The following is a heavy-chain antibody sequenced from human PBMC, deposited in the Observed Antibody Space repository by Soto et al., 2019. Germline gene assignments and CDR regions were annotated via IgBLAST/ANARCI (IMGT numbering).Heavy chain of an antibody. D-gene: IGHD3-3*01. J-gene: IGHJ4*02. Sequence: XATLSLTSTVSEGSISTYFCNWIRQPAGKGLEWIGRIDNSGNTNYNPSLKSRVTMSADTSRNQFSLKLNSVTAADTAVYYCATGGQDFWSGPFDYWGQGALVTVSS. CDR3: ATGGQDFWSGPFDY. CDR1: EGSISTYF. V-gene: IGHV4-4*07. CDR2: IDNSGNT.